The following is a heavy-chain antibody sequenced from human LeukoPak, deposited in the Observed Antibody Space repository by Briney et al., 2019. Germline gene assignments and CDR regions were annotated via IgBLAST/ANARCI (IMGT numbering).Heavy chain of an antibody. CDR2: IGGPTET. CDR3: AKRGVVIRVILVGFHKEAYYFDS. J-gene: IGHJ4*02. D-gene: IGHD3-22*01. CDR1: GFSFDICA. Sequence: GGSLSLSCVASGFSFDICAMSWVRQAPGKGPEWVSSIGGPTETFYADSVKGRFSISRDNPKNTLYLQMNSLRAEDTAVYFCAKRGVVIRVILVGFHKEAYYFDSWGQGALVTVSS. V-gene: IGHV3-23*01.